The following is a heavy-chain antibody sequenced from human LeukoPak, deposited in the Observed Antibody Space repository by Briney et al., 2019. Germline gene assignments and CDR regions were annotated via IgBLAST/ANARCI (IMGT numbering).Heavy chain of an antibody. V-gene: IGHV4-34*01. CDR1: GGSFSGNY. D-gene: IGHD1-26*01. J-gene: IGHJ4*02. CDR2: INHSGST. CDR3: ARGVVGDRTRVSIFNY. Sequence: SETLSLTCAVYGGSFSGNYWTWIRQPPGKGLEWIGEINHSGSTKYNPSLKSRVTISVDTSKNQFSLNMASVTAADTAVYYCARGVVGDRTRVSIFNYWGQGTLVTVSS.